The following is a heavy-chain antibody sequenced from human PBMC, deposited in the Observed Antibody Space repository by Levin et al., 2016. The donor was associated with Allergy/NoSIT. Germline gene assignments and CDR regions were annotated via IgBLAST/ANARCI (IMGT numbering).Heavy chain of an antibody. Sequence: GGSLRLSCAASGFTFSSYAMHWVRQAPGKGLEWVAVISYDGSNKYYADSVKGRFTISRDNSKNTLYLQMNSLRAEDTAVYYCASTDNSWATRDYWGQGTLVTVSS. J-gene: IGHJ4*02. D-gene: IGHD1-20*01. CDR2: ISYDGSNK. CDR3: ASTDNSWATRDY. CDR1: GFTFSSYA. V-gene: IGHV3-30-3*01.